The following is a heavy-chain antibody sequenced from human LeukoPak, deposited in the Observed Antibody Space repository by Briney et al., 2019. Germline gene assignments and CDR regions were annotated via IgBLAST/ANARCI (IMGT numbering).Heavy chain of an antibody. CDR3: ARLPRYYYDSSGYFNWFDP. V-gene: IGHV1-8*01. CDR2: MNPNSGNT. J-gene: IGHJ5*02. D-gene: IGHD3-22*01. CDR1: GYTFTSYD. Sequence: ASVKLSCKASGYTFTSYDINWVRQATGQGLEWMGWMNPNSGNTGYAQKFQGRVTMTRNTSISTAYMELSSLRSEDTAVYYCARLPRYYYDSSGYFNWFDPWGQGTLVTVSS.